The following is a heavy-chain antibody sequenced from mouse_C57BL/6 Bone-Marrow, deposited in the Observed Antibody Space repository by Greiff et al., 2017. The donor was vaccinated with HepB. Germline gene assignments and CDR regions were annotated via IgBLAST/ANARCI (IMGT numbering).Heavy chain of an antibody. CDR3: ARGGAYTVGGWAMDY. Sequence: DVKLVESEGGLVQPGSSMKLSCTASGFTFSDYYMAWVRQVPEKGLEWVANINYDGSSTYYLDSLKSRFIISRDNAKNILYLQMSSLKSEDTATYYCARGGAYTVGGWAMDYWGQGTSVTVSS. D-gene: IGHD1-1*01. CDR1: GFTFSDYY. V-gene: IGHV5-16*01. J-gene: IGHJ4*01. CDR2: INYDGSST.